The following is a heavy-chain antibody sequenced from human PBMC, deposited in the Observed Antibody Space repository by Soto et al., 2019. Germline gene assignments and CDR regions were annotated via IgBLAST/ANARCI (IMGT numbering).Heavy chain of an antibody. D-gene: IGHD5-18*01. J-gene: IGHJ3*02. CDR1: GFTFSRYW. CDR3: ARGDTPMITGMDSFDI. V-gene: IGHV3-7*01. Sequence: PGGSLRLSCAASGFTFSRYWMNWVRQAPGKGLEWVANIKQDGTEKNYVDSVKGRFTISRDNAKKSLYLQMDSLRAEDTAVYFCARGDTPMITGMDSFDIWGQGTMATVS. CDR2: IKQDGTEK.